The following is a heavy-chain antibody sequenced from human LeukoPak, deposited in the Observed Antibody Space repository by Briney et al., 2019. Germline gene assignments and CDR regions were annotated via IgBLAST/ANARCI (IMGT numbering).Heavy chain of an antibody. D-gene: IGHD1-26*01. CDR3: ARDLELPTDY. CDR1: GFTFSSYS. J-gene: IGHJ4*02. Sequence: GGSLRLSCAASGFTFSSYSMNWVRQAPGKGLEWVSYISSSSTIYYADSVKGRFTISRDNAKNSLYLQMNSLRDEDTAVYYCARDLELPTDYWGQGTLVTVSS. CDR2: ISSSSTI. V-gene: IGHV3-48*02.